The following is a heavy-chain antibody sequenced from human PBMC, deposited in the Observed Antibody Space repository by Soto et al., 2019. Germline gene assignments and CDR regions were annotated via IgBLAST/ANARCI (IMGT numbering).Heavy chain of an antibody. Sequence: LSLTCTVSGGSVSSYYWSWIRQPPGKGLEWIGYIYYSGSTNYNPSLKSRVTISVDTSKNQFSLKLSSVTAADTAVYYCARDWGGGYYYGSDYYYYYGMDVWGQGTTVTVSS. CDR2: IYYSGST. J-gene: IGHJ6*02. CDR1: GGSVSSYY. D-gene: IGHD3-22*01. CDR3: ARDWGGGYYYGSDYYYYYGMDV. V-gene: IGHV4-59*02.